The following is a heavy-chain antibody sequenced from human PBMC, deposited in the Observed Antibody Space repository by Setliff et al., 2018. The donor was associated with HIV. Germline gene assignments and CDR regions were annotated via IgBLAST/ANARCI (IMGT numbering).Heavy chain of an antibody. V-gene: IGHV3-23*05. Sequence: PGGSLRLSCAASGFIFSSYAMSWVRQAPGKGLEWVSVIYRSGTTTYYADSVKGRFTVSRDTSKNTLFLQMNSLRDDDTALYYCARGHYGEWGQGTLVTVSS. CDR1: GFIFSSYA. CDR2: IYRSGTTT. J-gene: IGHJ4*02. CDR3: ARGHYGE. D-gene: IGHD4-17*01.